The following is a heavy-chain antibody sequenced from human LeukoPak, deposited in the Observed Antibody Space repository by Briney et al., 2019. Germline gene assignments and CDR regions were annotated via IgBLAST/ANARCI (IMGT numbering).Heavy chain of an antibody. V-gene: IGHV4-39*07. CDR2: MYYTGST. CDR3: ARVRAAAIPYYFDY. CDR1: GDSISSRNYY. Sequence: SETLSLNCSVSGDSISSRNYYWGWLRQPPGKGLEWIGSMYYTGSTYYNPSLKTRVTISVDTSKNQFSLKLTSVTAADTAAYYCARVRAAAIPYYFDYWGQGTLVTVSS. J-gene: IGHJ4*02. D-gene: IGHD6-13*01.